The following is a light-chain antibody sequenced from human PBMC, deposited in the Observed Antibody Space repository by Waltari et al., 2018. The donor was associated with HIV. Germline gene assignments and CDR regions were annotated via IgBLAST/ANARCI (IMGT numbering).Light chain of an antibody. V-gene: IGKV3-20*01. CDR3: QQYGTSRGA. CDR1: QSLSSSY. CDR2: GAS. Sequence: EIVLTQSPGTLSLSPGERATLSCRASQSLSSSYLAWYQHKPGLAPRLLIYGASSRATGIADRFSGSGSGTDFTLTISRLEPEDFAVYYCQQYGTSRGAFGQGTKLEIK. J-gene: IGKJ2*01.